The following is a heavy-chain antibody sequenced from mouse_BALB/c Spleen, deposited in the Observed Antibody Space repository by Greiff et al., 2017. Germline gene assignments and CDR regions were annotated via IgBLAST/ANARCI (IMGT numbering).Heavy chain of an antibody. J-gene: IGHJ4*01. CDR2: INPSNGGT. V-gene: IGHV1S81*02. Sequence: QVQLQQSGAELVKPGASVKLSCKASGYTFTSYYMYWVKQRPGQGLEWIGEINPSNGGTNFNEKFKSKATLTVDKSSSTAYMQLSSLTSEDSAVYYCTRPARATYAMDYWGQGTSVTVSS. CDR1: GYTFTSYY. CDR3: TRPARATYAMDY. D-gene: IGHD3-1*01.